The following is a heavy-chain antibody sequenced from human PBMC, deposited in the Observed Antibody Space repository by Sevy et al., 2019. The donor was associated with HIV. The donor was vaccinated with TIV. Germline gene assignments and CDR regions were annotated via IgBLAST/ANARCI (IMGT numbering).Heavy chain of an antibody. J-gene: IGHJ3*02. CDR3: AREEQRGYYDSSGYYYCAFDI. Sequence: GGSLRLSCAASGFTFSSYSMNWVRQAPGKGLEWVSSISSSSSYIYYADSVKGRFTISRDNAKNSLYLQMNSLRAEDTDVYYCAREEQRGYYDSSGYYYCAFDIWGQGTMVPVSS. V-gene: IGHV3-21*04. D-gene: IGHD3-22*01. CDR1: GFTFSSYS. CDR2: ISSSSSYI.